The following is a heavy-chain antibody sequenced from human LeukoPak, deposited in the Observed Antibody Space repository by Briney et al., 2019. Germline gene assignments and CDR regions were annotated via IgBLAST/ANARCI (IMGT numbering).Heavy chain of an antibody. CDR1: AFTFSSYT. J-gene: IGHJ4*02. D-gene: IGHD3-22*01. CDR2: ISSSSSTI. Sequence: PGGSLRLSCAASAFTFSSYTMTWVRQAPGKGLEWVSHISSSSSTIHYADSVKGRFTISRDNAKNSLYLQMNSLRAEDTAVYYCAKKRGMATMIVVVPDDYWGQGTLVTVSS. CDR3: AKKRGMATMIVVVPDDY. V-gene: IGHV3-48*01.